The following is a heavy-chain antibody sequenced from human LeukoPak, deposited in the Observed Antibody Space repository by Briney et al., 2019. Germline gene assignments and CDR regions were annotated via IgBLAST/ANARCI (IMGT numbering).Heavy chain of an antibody. CDR1: GFIFSRHA. Sequence: GGSLRLSCAASGFIFSRHAMTWVRQAPGKGLEWVSVISDKGDITKYADSVQGRFTISRDNAKNSLYMQMNSLRAEDTAVYYCARDSSQYDFRSGYQLKYSYMDVWGKGTTVTVSS. CDR3: ARDSSQYDFRSGYQLKYSYMDV. V-gene: IGHV3-23*01. CDR2: ISDKGDIT. D-gene: IGHD3-3*01. J-gene: IGHJ6*03.